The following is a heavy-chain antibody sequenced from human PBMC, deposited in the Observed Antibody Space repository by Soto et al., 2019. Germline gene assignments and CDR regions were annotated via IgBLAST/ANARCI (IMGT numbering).Heavy chain of an antibody. J-gene: IGHJ3*02. CDR2: IYPGDSDT. D-gene: IGHD2-15*01. CDR3: ASRGYCSGGSCYWNAFDI. V-gene: IGHV5-51*01. CDR1: GYSFTSYW. Sequence: PGESLKISCKGSGYSFTSYWIGWVRQMPGKGLEWMGIIYPGDSDTRYSPSFQGQVTISADKSISTAYLQWSSLKASDTAMYYCASRGYCSGGSCYWNAFDIWGQGTMVTVSS.